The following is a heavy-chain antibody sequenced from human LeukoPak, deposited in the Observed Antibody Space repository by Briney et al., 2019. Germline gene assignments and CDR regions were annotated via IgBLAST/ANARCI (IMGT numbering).Heavy chain of an antibody. Sequence: PGRSLRLSCAASGFTFDDYAMHWVRQAPGKGLEWVSGISWNSGSIGYADSVKGRFTISRDNAKNSLYLQMNSLRAEDTALYYCAKSNVWRDGYFDYWGQGTLVTVSS. CDR3: AKSNVWRDGYFDY. J-gene: IGHJ4*02. D-gene: IGHD3-3*01. CDR2: ISWNSGSI. CDR1: GFTFDDYA. V-gene: IGHV3-9*01.